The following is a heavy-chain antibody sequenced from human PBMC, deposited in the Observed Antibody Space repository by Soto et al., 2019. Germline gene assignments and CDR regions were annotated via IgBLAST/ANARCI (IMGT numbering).Heavy chain of an antibody. D-gene: IGHD4-17*01. J-gene: IGHJ4*02. CDR1: GFSLSTSGMR. CDR3: ARTGIDHYGAYAFDY. V-gene: IGHV2-70*04. Sequence: SGTTLVNPTRTLTLTCTFSGFSLSTSGMRVSWIRQPPGKALEWLARIDWDDDKFYSTSLKTRLTISKDTSKNQVVLTMTNMDPVDTATYYCARTGIDHYGAYAFDYWGQGTLVTVSS. CDR2: IDWDDDK.